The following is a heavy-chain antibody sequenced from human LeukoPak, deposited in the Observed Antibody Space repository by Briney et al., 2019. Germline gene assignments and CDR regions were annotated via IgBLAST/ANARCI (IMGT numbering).Heavy chain of an antibody. CDR2: IYYSGST. D-gene: IGHD6-13*01. CDR1: GDSISSYY. J-gene: IGHJ4*02. V-gene: IGHV4-59*12. Sequence: PSETLSLTCTVSGDSISSYYWSWIRQPPGKGLEWIGSIYYSGSTYYNPSLKSRVTISVDTSKNQFSLKLSSVTAADTAVYYCARLPLRWYGSQPGFVYWGQGTLVTVSS. CDR3: ARLPLRWYGSQPGFVY.